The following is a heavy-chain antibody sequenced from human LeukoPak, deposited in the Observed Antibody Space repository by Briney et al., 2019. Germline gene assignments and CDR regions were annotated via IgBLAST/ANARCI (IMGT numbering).Heavy chain of an antibody. CDR3: ARRRGTTVTTYYYYYMDV. CDR1: GYTFTSYG. D-gene: IGHD4-17*01. CDR2: ISAFNGNT. V-gene: IGHV1-18*01. J-gene: IGHJ6*03. Sequence: ASVKVSCKASGYTFTSYGISWVRQAPGQGLEWMGWISAFNGNTKYAQKIQGRVTMTTDTSTSTAYMELRSLRSDDTAVYYCARRRGTTVTTYYYYYMDVWGKGTTVTISS.